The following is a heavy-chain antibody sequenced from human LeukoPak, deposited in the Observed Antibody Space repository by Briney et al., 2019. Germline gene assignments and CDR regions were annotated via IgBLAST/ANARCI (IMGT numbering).Heavy chain of an antibody. CDR2: IYTSGST. CDR3: ARDLHYGSGSYPDY. V-gene: IGHV4-4*07. Sequence: SETLSLTCTVSGGSISSYYWSWIRQPAGKGLEWIGRIYTSGSTNYNPSLKSRVTMSVDTSKNQFSLKLSSVTAADTAVYYCARDLHYGSGSYPDYWGQGTLVTVSS. D-gene: IGHD3-10*01. J-gene: IGHJ4*02. CDR1: GGSISSYY.